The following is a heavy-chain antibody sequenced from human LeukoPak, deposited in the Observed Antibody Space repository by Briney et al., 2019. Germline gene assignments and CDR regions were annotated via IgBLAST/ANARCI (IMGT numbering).Heavy chain of an antibody. V-gene: IGHV3-7*01. CDR1: GFTFSNYW. D-gene: IGHD5-12*01. CDR3: TSSGYSGGKLDFDS. Sequence: GGSLRLSRVASGFTFSNYWMNWVRQAPGKGLEWVANIKKDGSEKYYVDSVKGRFTISRDNTKNSLFLQMNSLRAEDTAVYYCTSSGYSGGKLDFDSWGQGTLVTVSS. CDR2: IKKDGSEK. J-gene: IGHJ4*02.